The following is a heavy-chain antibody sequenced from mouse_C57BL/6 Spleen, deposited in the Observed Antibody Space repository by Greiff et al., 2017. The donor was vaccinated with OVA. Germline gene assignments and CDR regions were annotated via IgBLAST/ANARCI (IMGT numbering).Heavy chain of an antibody. Sequence: VKLMQPGAELVKPGASVKLSCKASGYTFTSYWMHWVKQRPGQGLEWIGMIHPNSGSTNYNEKFKSKATLTVDKSSSTAYMQLSSLTSEDSAVYYCARTPWGTFDYWGQGTTLTVSS. V-gene: IGHV1-64*01. CDR1: GYTFTSYW. CDR2: IHPNSGST. D-gene: IGHD3-3*01. CDR3: ARTPWGTFDY. J-gene: IGHJ2*01.